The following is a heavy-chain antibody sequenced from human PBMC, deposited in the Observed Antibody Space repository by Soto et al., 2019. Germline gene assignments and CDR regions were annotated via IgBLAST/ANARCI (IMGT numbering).Heavy chain of an antibody. Sequence: SETLSLTCTVSGGSISSYYWSWIRQPPGKGLEWIGYIYYSGSTNYNPSLKSRVTISVDTSKNQFSLKQSSVTAADTAVYYCERGPHMVRGPPPVWFAPWGQGTLVTVSS. CDR2: IYYSGST. CDR1: GGSISSYY. J-gene: IGHJ5*02. D-gene: IGHD3-10*01. V-gene: IGHV4-59*01. CDR3: ERGPHMVRGPPPVWFAP.